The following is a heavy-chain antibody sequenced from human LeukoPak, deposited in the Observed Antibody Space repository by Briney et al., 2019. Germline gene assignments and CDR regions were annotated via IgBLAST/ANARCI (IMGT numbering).Heavy chain of an antibody. V-gene: IGHV3-66*01. CDR1: GFTVSSNY. CDR3: ARVSYDSSGYYWRSSHYFDY. D-gene: IGHD3-22*01. CDR2: IYSGGST. J-gene: IGHJ4*02. Sequence: GGSLRLSCAASGFTVSSNYMSWVRQAPGKGLEWVSVIYSGGSTYYADSVKSRFTISRDNSKNTLYLQMNSLRAEDTAVYYCARVSYDSSGYYWRSSHYFDYWGQGTLVTVSS.